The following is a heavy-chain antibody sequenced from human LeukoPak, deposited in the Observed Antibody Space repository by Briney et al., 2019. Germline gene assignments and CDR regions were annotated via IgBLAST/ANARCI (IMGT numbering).Heavy chain of an antibody. Sequence: PGGSLRLSCAASGFTFSSNYMSWVRQAPGKGLEWVSVIYSGGSTYYADSVKGRFTISRDNSKNTLYLQMNSLRAEDTAVYYCAREAGIAVAGLLTKYYYYGMDVWGQGTTVTVSS. CDR1: GFTFSSNY. J-gene: IGHJ6*02. D-gene: IGHD6-19*01. V-gene: IGHV3-66*01. CDR2: IYSGGST. CDR3: AREAGIAVAGLLTKYYYYGMDV.